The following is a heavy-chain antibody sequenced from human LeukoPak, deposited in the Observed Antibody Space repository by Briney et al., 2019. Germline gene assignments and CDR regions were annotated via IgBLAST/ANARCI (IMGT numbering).Heavy chain of an antibody. V-gene: IGHV3-30*18. D-gene: IGHD3-10*01. CDR3: AKGMVRGVTADY. Sequence: GGSLRLFCAASGFTFSSYGMHWVRQAPGKGLEWVAVISYDGSNKYYADSVKGRFTISRDNSKNTLYLQMNSLRAEDTAVYYCAKGMVRGVTADYWGQGTLVTVSS. CDR2: ISYDGSNK. CDR1: GFTFSSYG. J-gene: IGHJ4*02.